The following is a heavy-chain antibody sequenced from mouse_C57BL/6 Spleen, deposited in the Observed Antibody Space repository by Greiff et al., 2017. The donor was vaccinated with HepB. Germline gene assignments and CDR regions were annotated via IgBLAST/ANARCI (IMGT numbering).Heavy chain of an antibody. CDR2: IYPGSGST. D-gene: IGHD1-1*01. V-gene: IGHV1-55*01. CDR3: ARPSHYYGSSNYAMDY. CDR1: GYTFTSYW. J-gene: IGHJ4*01. Sequence: QVQLQQPGPELVKPGASVKLSCKASGYTFTSYWITWVKQRPGQGLEWIGDIYPGSGSTNYNEKFKSKATLTVDTSSSTAYMQLSSLTSEDSAVYYCARPSHYYGSSNYAMDYWGQGTSVSVSS.